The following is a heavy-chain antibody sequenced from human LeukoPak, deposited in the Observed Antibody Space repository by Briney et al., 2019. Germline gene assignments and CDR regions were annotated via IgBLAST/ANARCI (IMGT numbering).Heavy chain of an antibody. J-gene: IGHJ4*02. V-gene: IGHV1-69*04. D-gene: IGHD3-3*01. Sequence: GASVKVSCKASGGTFSSYAISWVRQAPGQGLERMGRIIPILGIANYAQKFQGRVTITADKSTSTAYMELSSLRSEDTAVYYCARENTIFGVVSGGNYFDYWGQGTLVTVSS. CDR1: GGTFSSYA. CDR3: ARENTIFGVVSGGNYFDY. CDR2: IIPILGIA.